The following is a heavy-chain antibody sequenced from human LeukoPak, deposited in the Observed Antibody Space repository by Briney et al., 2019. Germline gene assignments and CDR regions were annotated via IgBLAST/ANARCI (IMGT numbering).Heavy chain of an antibody. CDR2: VNPNSGNT. CDR3: ARGGTYCTNGVCYTSMYYFDY. J-gene: IGHJ4*02. Sequence: ASVKVSCKASGYTFTGYYMHWVRQAPGQGLEWMGWVNPNSGNTGYAQKFQGRVTSIRNTSINTAYMELSSLRSDDTAGYYCARGGTYCTNGVCYTSMYYFDYWGQGTLVTVSS. D-gene: IGHD2-8*01. V-gene: IGHV1-8*03. CDR1: GYTFTGYY.